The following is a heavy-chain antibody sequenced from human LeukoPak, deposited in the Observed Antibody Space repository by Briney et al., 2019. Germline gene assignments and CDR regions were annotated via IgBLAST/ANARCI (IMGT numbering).Heavy chain of an antibody. CDR3: ARDSDFWSGYHDY. J-gene: IGHJ4*02. CDR2: IYTSVST. D-gene: IGHD3-3*01. Sequence: SETLSLTCTVSGGSISSYYWSWIRQPAGRGPEWIGRIYTSVSTNYTPSLKSRVTMSVDTSKSQFSLKLSAVAAADTAVYYCARDSDFWSGYHDYWGQGTLVTVSS. CDR1: GGSISSYY. V-gene: IGHV4-4*07.